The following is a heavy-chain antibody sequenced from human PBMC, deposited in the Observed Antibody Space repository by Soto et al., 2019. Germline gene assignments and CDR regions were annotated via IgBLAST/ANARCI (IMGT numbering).Heavy chain of an antibody. V-gene: IGHV4-31*03. J-gene: IGHJ4*02. CDR1: GGSIISGGYY. CDR2: IYYSGTT. Sequence: TLSLTCTVSGGSIISGGYYWTWIRQHPGKGLEWIGYIYYSGTTYYNPSLKSRLSMSVDTSKNQFSLKLSSVTAADTAVYYCARDQTGSTWIDYWGQGTLVTVSS. D-gene: IGHD1-7*01. CDR3: ARDQTGSTWIDY.